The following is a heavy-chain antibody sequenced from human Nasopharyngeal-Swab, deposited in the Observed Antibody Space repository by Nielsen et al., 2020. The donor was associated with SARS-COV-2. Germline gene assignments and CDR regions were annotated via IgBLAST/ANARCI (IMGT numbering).Heavy chain of an antibody. CDR1: GFTFSSYA. J-gene: IGHJ6*02. V-gene: IGHV3-23*01. CDR3: AKDDRRSQWLVDYYYGMDV. CDR2: ISGSGGST. Sequence: GESLKISCAASGFTFSSYATSWVRQAPGKGLEWVSAISGSGGSTYYADSVKGRFTISRDNSKNTLYLQMNSLRADDTAVYYCAKDDRRSQWLVDYYYGMDVWGQGTTVTVSS. D-gene: IGHD6-19*01.